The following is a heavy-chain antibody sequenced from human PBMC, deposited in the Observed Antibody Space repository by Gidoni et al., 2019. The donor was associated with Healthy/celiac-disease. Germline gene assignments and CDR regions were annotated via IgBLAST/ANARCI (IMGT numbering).Heavy chain of an antibody. Sequence: EVQLVESGGGLVQPGGSLRLSCAASGFTFSSYDMHWVRQATGKGLEWVSAIGTAGDTYYPGSVKGRFTISRENAKNSLYLQMNSLRAGDTAVYYCARGRRSGGSFDYWGQGTLVTVSS. CDR1: GFTFSSYD. CDR3: ARGRRSGGSFDY. D-gene: IGHD2-15*01. V-gene: IGHV3-13*04. CDR2: IGTAGDT. J-gene: IGHJ4*02.